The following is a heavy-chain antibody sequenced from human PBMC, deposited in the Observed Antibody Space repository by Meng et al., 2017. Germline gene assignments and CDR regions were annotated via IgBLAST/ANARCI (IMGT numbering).Heavy chain of an antibody. CDR3: ARGPVGGDSSGYYFLQH. V-gene: IGHV3-23*01. J-gene: IGHJ1*01. CDR1: GFTFSSYA. CDR2: ISGSGGST. D-gene: IGHD3-22*01. Sequence: GESPKISCAASGFTFSSYAMSWVRQAPGKGLEWVSAISGSGGSTYYADPVKGRFTISRDNSKNTLYLQMNSLRAEDTAVYYCARGPVGGDSSGYYFLQHWGQGTLVTVSS.